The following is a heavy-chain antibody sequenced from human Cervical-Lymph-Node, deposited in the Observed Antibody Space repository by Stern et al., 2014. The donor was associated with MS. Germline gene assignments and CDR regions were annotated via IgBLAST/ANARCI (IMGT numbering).Heavy chain of an antibody. CDR3: ARGFSSSWYGGRWFAP. V-gene: IGHV4-59*08. CDR1: GGSISSYY. J-gene: IGHJ5*02. CDR2: IYHSGGT. D-gene: IGHD6-13*01. Sequence: VQLQESGPGLVKPSETLSLTCTVSGGSISSYYWSWIRQPPGKGLEWIGYIYHSGGTNYNPSLASRVTISLDPSQNQVSLKLTTVTAADTAVYYCARGFSSSWYGGRWFAPWGQGTLVTVSA.